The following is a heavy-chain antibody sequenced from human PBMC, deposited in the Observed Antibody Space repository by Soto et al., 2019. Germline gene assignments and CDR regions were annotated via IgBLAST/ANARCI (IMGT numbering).Heavy chain of an antibody. CDR3: ARQGYSSGWYYGY. V-gene: IGHV4-59*08. Sequence: SETLSLTCTVSGGSISSYYWSWIRQPPGKGLEWIGYIYYSGSTNYNPSLKSRVTISVDTSKNQFSLKLSSVTAADTAVYYCARQGYSSGWYYGYWGQGTLVTSPQ. D-gene: IGHD6-19*01. CDR2: IYYSGST. J-gene: IGHJ4*02. CDR1: GGSISSYY.